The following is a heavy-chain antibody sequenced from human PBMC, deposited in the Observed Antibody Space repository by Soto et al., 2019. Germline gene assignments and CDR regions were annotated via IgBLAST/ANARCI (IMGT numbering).Heavy chain of an antibody. Sequence: GGSLRLSCAASGFTFSSYAMSWVRQAPGKGLEWVSAISGSGGSTYYADSVKGRFTISRDNSKNTLYLQMNSLRAEDTAVYYCATGSGTAMVPGDDAFDIWGQGTMVTVSS. J-gene: IGHJ3*02. D-gene: IGHD3-10*01. CDR3: ATGSGTAMVPGDDAFDI. CDR2: ISGSGGST. CDR1: GFTFSSYA. V-gene: IGHV3-23*01.